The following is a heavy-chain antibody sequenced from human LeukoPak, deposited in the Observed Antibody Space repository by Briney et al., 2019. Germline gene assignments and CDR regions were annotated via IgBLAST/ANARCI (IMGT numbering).Heavy chain of an antibody. D-gene: IGHD3-22*01. J-gene: IGHJ4*02. CDR2: IYGSGTT. CDR3: ARGVTYYYDSSGYYYFDY. CDR1: GGSISSFS. V-gene: IGHV4-4*07. Sequence: SETLSLTCIVSGGSISSFSWSWIRQPAGKGLEWIGRIYGSGTTKYNPSLKSRVTMSVDTSKNQFSLKLSSMTAADTAVYYCARGVTYYYDSSGYYYFDYWGQGTLVTVSS.